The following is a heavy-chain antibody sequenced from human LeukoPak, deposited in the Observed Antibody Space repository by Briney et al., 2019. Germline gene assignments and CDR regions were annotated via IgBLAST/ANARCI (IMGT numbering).Heavy chain of an antibody. CDR2: IYSTGSI. V-gene: IGHV4-4*07. D-gene: IGHD6-13*01. CDR3: ARGIADPYSFDS. J-gene: IGHJ4*02. CDR1: GGSINFYY. Sequence: SETLSLTCTVSGGSINFYYWSWIRQPAGKGLEWIGRIYSTGSINYSPSLKSRVTMSVDKSKNQFSLNLSSVTAADTAVYYCARGIADPYSFDSWGQGTLVTVSS.